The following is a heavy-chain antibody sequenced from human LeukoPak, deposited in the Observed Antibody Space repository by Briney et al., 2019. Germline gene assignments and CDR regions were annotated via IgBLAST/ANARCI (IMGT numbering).Heavy chain of an antibody. CDR1: GFTFSSYG. CDR2: ILSDGSKE. J-gene: IGHJ4*02. Sequence: GGSLRLSCAASGFTFSSYGMHWVRQAPGKGLEWVAVILSDGSKEFYTDSVKGRFTISRDNSKNTLYLQMNSLRAEDTAVYYCAKDRRLVGGRFDYWGQGTLVTVSS. CDR3: AKDRRLVGGRFDY. D-gene: IGHD1-26*01. V-gene: IGHV3-33*06.